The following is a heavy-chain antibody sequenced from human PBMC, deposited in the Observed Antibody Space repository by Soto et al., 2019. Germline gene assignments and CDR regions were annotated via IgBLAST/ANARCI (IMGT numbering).Heavy chain of an antibody. D-gene: IGHD5-18*01. CDR1: GGSISSSSYY. V-gene: IGHV4-39*01. Sequence: QLQLQESGPGLVKPSETLSLTCTVSGGSISSSSYYWGWIRQPPGKGLEWIGSIYYSGSTYYNPSLKSRVTISVDTSKNQFSLKLSSVTAADTAVYYCAKESGYSSTTTGNYWYFDLWGRGTLVTVSS. J-gene: IGHJ2*01. CDR2: IYYSGST. CDR3: AKESGYSSTTTGNYWYFDL.